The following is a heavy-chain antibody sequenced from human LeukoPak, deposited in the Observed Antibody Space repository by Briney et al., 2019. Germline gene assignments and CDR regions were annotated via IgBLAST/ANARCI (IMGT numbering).Heavy chain of an antibody. D-gene: IGHD5-18*01. V-gene: IGHV3-21*01. CDR1: GFTFSSYS. CDR3: ARVGYSYGYPQYYYGMDV. Sequence: PGGSLRLSRAASGFTFSSYSMNWVRQAPGKGLEWVSSISSSSSYIYYADSVKGRFTISRDNAKNSLYLQMNSLRAEDTAVYYCARVGYSYGYPQYYYGMDVWGQGTTVTVSS. J-gene: IGHJ6*02. CDR2: ISSSSSYI.